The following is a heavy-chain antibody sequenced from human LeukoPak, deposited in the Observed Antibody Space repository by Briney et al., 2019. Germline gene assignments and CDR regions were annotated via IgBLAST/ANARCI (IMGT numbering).Heavy chain of an antibody. Sequence: GGSLRLSCAASGFTVTSYGMHWVRQAPGKGLEWVAFIRHDGSNKYYADSVKGRFTISRDNSKNTLYLQMNSLRAEDTAVYYCARADYGGNSAFDYWGQGTLVTVSS. CDR1: GFTVTSYG. V-gene: IGHV3-30*02. J-gene: IGHJ4*02. CDR3: ARADYGGNSAFDY. D-gene: IGHD4-23*01. CDR2: IRHDGSNK.